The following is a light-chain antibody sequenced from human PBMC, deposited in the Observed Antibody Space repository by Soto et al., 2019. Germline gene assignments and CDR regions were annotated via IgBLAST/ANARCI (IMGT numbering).Light chain of an antibody. CDR1: QTISSW. Sequence: HLTQPAANITGSGGYRVIITCRASQTISSWLAWYQQTPGKAPKLLIYKASTLKSGVPSRFSGSGSGTEFTLSICSLQPDDFATYYCQHYNSYSEPFAQGTKVDIK. J-gene: IGKJ1*01. CDR3: QHYNSYSEP. V-gene: IGKV1-5*03. CDR2: KAS.